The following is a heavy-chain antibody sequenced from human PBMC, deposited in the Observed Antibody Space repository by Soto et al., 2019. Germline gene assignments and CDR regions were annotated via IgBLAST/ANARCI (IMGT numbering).Heavy chain of an antibody. Sequence: SETLSLTCTVSGGSITTGGSYWSWIRQHPGKGLEWIGNIYHSGNTYYNPSLKSRLTISVDTSKNQFSLQLNSVTPEDTAVYYCARGSYYSGWVWGQGTLVTVSS. V-gene: IGHV4-31*03. D-gene: IGHD6-19*01. J-gene: IGHJ4*02. CDR3: ARGSYYSGWV. CDR2: IYHSGNT. CDR1: GGSITTGGSY.